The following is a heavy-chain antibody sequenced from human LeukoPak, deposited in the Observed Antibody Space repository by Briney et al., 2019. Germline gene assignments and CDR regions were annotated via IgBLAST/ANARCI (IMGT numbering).Heavy chain of an antibody. D-gene: IGHD3-22*01. J-gene: IGHJ4*02. CDR2: VSYDGSKK. CDR1: GFTFSSYA. V-gene: IGHV3-30*04. CDR3: AKELYERSVFES. Sequence: PGGSLRLSCAASGFTFSSYAMHWVRQAPGKGLEWVAVVSYDGSKKFYVDSVKGRFTVTRDNSKNTMYLQMDSLRAEDTAVYYCAKELYERSVFESWGQGTLVTVSS.